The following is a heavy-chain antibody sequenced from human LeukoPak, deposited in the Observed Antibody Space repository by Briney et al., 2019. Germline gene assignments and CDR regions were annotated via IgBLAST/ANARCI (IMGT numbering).Heavy chain of an antibody. D-gene: IGHD3-3*01. CDR1: GFTFSSYA. J-gene: IGHJ6*02. Sequence: GGSLRLSCAASGFTFSSYAMHWVRQAPGKGLEYVSAISSNGGSTYYANSVKGRFTISRDNSKNTLYLQMGSLRAEDMAVYYCARASPNYDFWSGGIGDYYYYYGMDVWGQGTTVTVS. CDR2: ISSNGGST. CDR3: ARASPNYDFWSGGIGDYYYYYGMDV. V-gene: IGHV3-64*01.